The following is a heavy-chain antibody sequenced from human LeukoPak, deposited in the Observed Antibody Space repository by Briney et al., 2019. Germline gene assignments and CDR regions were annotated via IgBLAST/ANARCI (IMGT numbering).Heavy chain of an antibody. V-gene: IGHV4-34*01. CDR3: ARRQWLVPFDY. CDR2: INHSGST. CDR1: GGSFSGYY. Sequence: SETLSLTSAVYGGSFSGYYWSWIRQPPGKGLEWIGEINHSGSTNYNPSLKSRVTISVDTSKNQFSLKLSSVTAADTAVYYCARRQWLVPFDYWGQGTLVTVSS. J-gene: IGHJ4*02. D-gene: IGHD6-19*01.